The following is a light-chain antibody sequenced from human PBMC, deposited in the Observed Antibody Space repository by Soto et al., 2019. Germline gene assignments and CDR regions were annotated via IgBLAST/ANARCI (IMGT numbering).Light chain of an antibody. J-gene: IGKJ5*01. CDR3: QQSYSLPLT. CDR2: AAS. CDR1: QSIRSY. Sequence: DIQMTQSPSSLSASVGDRVTITCRASQSIRSYLNWYQQKPGKAPKXLIYAASALESGVPSRFSGSGSGTDLTLTISSLQPEDCETYVGQQSYSLPLTFGQGTRLEIK. V-gene: IGKV1-39*01.